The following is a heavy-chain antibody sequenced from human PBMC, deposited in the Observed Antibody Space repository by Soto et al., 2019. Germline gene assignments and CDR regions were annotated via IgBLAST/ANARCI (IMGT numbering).Heavy chain of an antibody. Sequence: QVQLQESGPGLVKPSETLSLTCTVSGDSISSYYWSWIRQPPGKGLEWIGYIYYSGSTNYNPSLKSRVTISVDTSKYQFSLNLSSVTAADTAVYYCASSKIAAAGFYYDGMDVWGRGTTVTVSS. CDR2: IYYSGST. V-gene: IGHV4-59*01. CDR3: ASSKIAAAGFYYDGMDV. D-gene: IGHD6-13*01. CDR1: GDSISSYY. J-gene: IGHJ6*02.